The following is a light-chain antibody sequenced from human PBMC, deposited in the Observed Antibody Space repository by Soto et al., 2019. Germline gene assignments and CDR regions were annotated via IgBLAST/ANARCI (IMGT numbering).Light chain of an antibody. CDR1: QSVPSY. Sequence: EIVLTQFPATLSLSPGDRATLSCRASQSVPSYLAWYQQKPGQAPRLLVYDVSNRATGIPARFTGSGSGTDFTLTISSLEPEDSAVYYCQQRSAWPPNTFGQGTKLEIK. CDR3: QQRSAWPPNT. CDR2: DVS. J-gene: IGKJ2*01. V-gene: IGKV3-11*01.